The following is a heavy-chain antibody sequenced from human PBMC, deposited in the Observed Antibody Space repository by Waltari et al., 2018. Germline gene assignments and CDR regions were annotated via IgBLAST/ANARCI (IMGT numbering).Heavy chain of an antibody. D-gene: IGHD5-18*01. V-gene: IGHV3-21*01. J-gene: IGHJ4*02. CDR1: GFTFSSYS. CDR2: MSSSSSYI. CDR3: ARYSYGFSDY. Sequence: EVQLVESGGGLVKPGGSLRLSCAASGFTFSSYSMNWVRQAPGKVLEWFSSMSSSSSYIYYADSVKGRFTISRDNAKNSLYLQMNSLRAEDTAVYYCARYSYGFSDYWGQGTLVTVSS.